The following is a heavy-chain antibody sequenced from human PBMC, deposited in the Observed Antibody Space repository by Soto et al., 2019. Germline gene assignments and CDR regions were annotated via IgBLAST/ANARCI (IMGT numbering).Heavy chain of an antibody. CDR3: ARQGRVDGMDV. CDR1: GGSIGSSSYY. CDR2: IYYSGST. J-gene: IGHJ6*02. V-gene: IGHV4-39*01. Sequence: SETLSLTCTVSGGSIGSSSYYWGWIRQPPGKGLEWIGSIYYSGSTCYNPSLKSRVTISVDTSKNQFSLKLSSVTAADTAVYYCARQGRVDGMDVWGQGTTVTVSS.